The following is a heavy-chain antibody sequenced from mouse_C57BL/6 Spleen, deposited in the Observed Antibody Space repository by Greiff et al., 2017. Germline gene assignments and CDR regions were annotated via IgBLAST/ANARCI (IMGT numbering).Heavy chain of an antibody. D-gene: IGHD2-2*01. CDR3: ARGGSDGYDEGYYFDY. V-gene: IGHV1-72*01. Sequence: QVQLQQPGAELVKPGASVKLSCKASGYTFTSYWMHWVKQRPGRGLEWIGRIDPNSGGTKYNERFKSKATLTVDKPSGTDYMQLSSLTSEDSAVDYCARGGSDGYDEGYYFDYWGQGTTLTVSS. CDR1: GYTFTSYW. CDR2: IDPNSGGT. J-gene: IGHJ2*01.